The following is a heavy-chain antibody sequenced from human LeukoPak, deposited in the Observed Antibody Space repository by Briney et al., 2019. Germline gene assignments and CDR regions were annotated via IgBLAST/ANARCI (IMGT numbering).Heavy chain of an antibody. CDR3: ARVSGGFHGAHFDY. D-gene: IGHD2-8*02. CDR1: GFTFSSFA. J-gene: IGHJ4*02. V-gene: IGHV3-30-3*01. CDR2: ISYDGSNK. Sequence: GGSLRLSCAASGFTFSSFALHWVRQAPGKGLEWVAIISYDGSNKYYADSVRGRFTISRDNSKNTLYLQMNSLRAEDTAVYSCARVSGGFHGAHFDYWGQGTLVTVSS.